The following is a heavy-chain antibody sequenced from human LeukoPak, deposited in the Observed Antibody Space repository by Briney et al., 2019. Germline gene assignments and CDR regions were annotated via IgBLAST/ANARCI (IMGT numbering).Heavy chain of an antibody. CDR1: GGSIISGDYY. J-gene: IGHJ4*02. CDR3: ARVGYTGTWYSSPPFDY. CDR2: IYYSGST. V-gene: IGHV4-30-4*08. Sequence: SQILSLTCTVSGGSIISGDYYWSWIRQPPGKGLEWIGYIYYSGSTYYNPSLKSRVTISVDTSKNQFSLKLSSVTAADTAVYYCARVGYTGTWYSSPPFDYWGQGTLVTVSS. D-gene: IGHD6-13*01.